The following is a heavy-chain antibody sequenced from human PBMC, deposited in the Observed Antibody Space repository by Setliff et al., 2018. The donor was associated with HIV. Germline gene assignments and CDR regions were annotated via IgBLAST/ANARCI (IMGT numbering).Heavy chain of an antibody. J-gene: IGHJ2*01. D-gene: IGHD4-17*01. CDR1: GYTFTSYY. CDR3: ARVALMDYGDYHWYFDL. CDR2: INPSGGST. V-gene: IGHV1-46*01. Sequence: GASVKVSCKASGYTFTSYYMHWVRQAPGQGLEWMGIINPSGGSTSYAQKFQGRVTMTRDTSTSTVYMELSSLRSEDTAVYYCARVALMDYGDYHWYFDLWGRGTLVTVSS.